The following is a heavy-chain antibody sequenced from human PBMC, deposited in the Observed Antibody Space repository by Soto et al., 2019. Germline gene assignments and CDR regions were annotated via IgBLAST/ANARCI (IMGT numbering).Heavy chain of an antibody. CDR1: GFTFSDYY. CDR3: ARDRSGYYDYYYMDV. V-gene: IGHV3-11*01. Sequence: GGSLRLSCAASGFTFSDYYMSWIRQAPGKGLEWVSYISSSGSTIYYADSVKGRFTISRDNAKNSLYLQMNSLRAEDTAVYYCARDRSGYYDYYYMDVWGKGTTVTVSS. CDR2: ISSSGSTI. J-gene: IGHJ6*03. D-gene: IGHD3-3*01.